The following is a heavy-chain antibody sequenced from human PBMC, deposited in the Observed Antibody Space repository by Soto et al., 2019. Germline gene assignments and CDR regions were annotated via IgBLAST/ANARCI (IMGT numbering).Heavy chain of an antibody. D-gene: IGHD2-15*01. CDR1: GFTFSNYW. Sequence: EVQLVESGGGLVQPGGSLRLSCAASGFTFSNYWMSWVRRAPGKGLEWVANIHPDGSLKHYVDSVKGRFTISRDNAKNVLDLQMNSLGADDTVVYYCGSIPCCGGSCYGAYWGQGTLVSVSP. J-gene: IGHJ4*02. V-gene: IGHV3-7*03. CDR2: IHPDGSLK. CDR3: GSIPCCGGSCYGAY.